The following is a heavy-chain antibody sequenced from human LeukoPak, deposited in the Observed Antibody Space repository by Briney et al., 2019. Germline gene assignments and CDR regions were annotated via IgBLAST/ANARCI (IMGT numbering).Heavy chain of an antibody. CDR1: GFTFSSYS. CDR3: ASHRRSHGSEY. Sequence: GSLRLSCAASGFTFSSYSMNWVRQAPGKGLEWIGYVYYSGSTDYSPSLKSRLAISADTSKNQFSLKLSSVTAADTAVYYCASHRRSHGSEYWGQGTLVTVSS. J-gene: IGHJ4*02. V-gene: IGHV4-59*01. CDR2: VYYSGST. D-gene: IGHD3-10*01.